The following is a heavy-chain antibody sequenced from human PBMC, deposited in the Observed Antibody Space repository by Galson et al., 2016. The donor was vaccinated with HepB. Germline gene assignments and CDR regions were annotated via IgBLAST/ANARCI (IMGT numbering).Heavy chain of an antibody. CDR3: ARHPTGYPNWFDR. CDR1: GASIISTNYN. Sequence: ETLSLTCTVSGASIISTNYNWGWIRQPPGKGLEWIESIFHTGRSDYNPSLQSRVTISVDTSMNRFSLSLRSVSTADTATYFCARHPTGYPNWFDRWGHGTLVVVSS. CDR2: IFHTGRS. J-gene: IGHJ5*02. D-gene: IGHD3-9*01. V-gene: IGHV4-39*01.